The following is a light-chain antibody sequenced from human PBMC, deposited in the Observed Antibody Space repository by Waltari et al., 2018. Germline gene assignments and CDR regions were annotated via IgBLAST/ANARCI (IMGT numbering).Light chain of an antibody. CDR3: QQSHTAPWT. V-gene: IGKV1-39*01. CDR1: QPVITY. CDR2: AAS. J-gene: IGKJ1*01. Sequence: DIQLTQSPSSLSASVGDPVAITCRSSQPVITYLNWYRQKPGKTPEALIYAASSLARGVPSRVSGSGSGTDFTLTISNLQPEDFATYFCQQSHTAPWTFGQGTKVEIK.